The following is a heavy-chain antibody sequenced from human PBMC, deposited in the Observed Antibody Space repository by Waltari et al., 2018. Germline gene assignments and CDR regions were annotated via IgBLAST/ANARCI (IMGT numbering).Heavy chain of an antibody. CDR2: MRVKANRYAT. V-gene: IGHV3-73*01. CDR1: GFTFSGSA. CDR3: TSSGSYSSYHGMDV. J-gene: IGHJ6*02. D-gene: IGHD1-26*01. Sequence: EVQLVESGGGLVQPGGSLKLSCAGSGFTFSGSAIHWVRQASGRGLEWVGRMRVKANRYATDYVASVKGRFTISRDDSKNTAYLQLNSLKTEDTAVYYCTSSGSYSSYHGMDVWGQGTTVTVSS.